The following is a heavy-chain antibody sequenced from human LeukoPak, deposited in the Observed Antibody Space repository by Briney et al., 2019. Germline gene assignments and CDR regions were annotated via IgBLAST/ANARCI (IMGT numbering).Heavy chain of an antibody. D-gene: IGHD2-2*01. Sequence: PGGSLRLSCAASGFTFSNYAMTWVRQAPGKGLEWVSGISGTGLNTYYADSVKGRFTISRDNSENTLYLEMNSLRADDTALYYCEKFTKVVSGSSWLDYWGKGTLVSVSS. CDR3: EKFTKVVSGSSWLDY. J-gene: IGHJ4*02. CDR2: ISGTGLNT. V-gene: IGHV3-23*01. CDR1: GFTFSNYA.